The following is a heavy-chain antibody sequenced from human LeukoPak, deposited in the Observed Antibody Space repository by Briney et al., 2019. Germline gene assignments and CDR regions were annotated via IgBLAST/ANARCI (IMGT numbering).Heavy chain of an antibody. Sequence: GGSLRLSCTASGFTFSDYAMMWVRQSPGKGQEWVAAIRGGGHGPFYADSVRGRFTISRDNSKYTLFLQMDSLRAEDTAVYYCARDPNGDYVGAFDMWGPGTMVTVSS. V-gene: IGHV3-23*01. CDR1: GFTFSDYA. J-gene: IGHJ3*02. CDR2: IRGGGHGP. CDR3: ARDPNGDYVGAFDM. D-gene: IGHD4-17*01.